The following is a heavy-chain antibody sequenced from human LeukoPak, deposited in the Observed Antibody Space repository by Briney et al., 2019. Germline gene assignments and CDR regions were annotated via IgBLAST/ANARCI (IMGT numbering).Heavy chain of an antibody. CDR1: GFTFSSYA. D-gene: IGHD2-2*01. J-gene: IGHJ6*02. V-gene: IGHV3-30-3*01. Sequence: GRSLRLSCAASGFTFSSYAMNWVRQAPGKGLEWVAVISYDGSTTYYADSVKGRFTISRDNSKNTLYLQMNSLRAEDTAVYYCARDYWGYCSSTSCLYGMDVWGQGTTVTVSS. CDR3: ARDYWGYCSSTSCLYGMDV. CDR2: ISYDGSTT.